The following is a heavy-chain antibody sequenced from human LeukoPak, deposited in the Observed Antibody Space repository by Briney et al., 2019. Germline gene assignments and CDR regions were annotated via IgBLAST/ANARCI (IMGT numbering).Heavy chain of an antibody. J-gene: IGHJ5*01. V-gene: IGHV1-18*01. Sequence: ASVKVSCKASGYTFTSYGISWVRQAPGQGLEWMGWISAYNGNTNYAQKLQGRVTMTTDTSTSTAYMELRSLRSDDTAVYYCARDPAMYCSSTSCHVANWSDPWGQGTLVTVSS. CDR3: ARDPAMYCSSTSCHVANWSDP. CDR2: ISAYNGNT. CDR1: GYTFTSYG. D-gene: IGHD2-2*01.